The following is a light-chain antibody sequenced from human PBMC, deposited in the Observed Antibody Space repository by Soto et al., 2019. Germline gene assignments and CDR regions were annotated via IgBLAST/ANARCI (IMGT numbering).Light chain of an antibody. CDR3: SSYKSIRTL. Sequence: QSALTQPASVSGSLGQSITISCTGTSSDIGAYTWVSWYQHHPGKAPKLIIYEVSDRPSGVSTRFSGSKSGNTASLTISGLQAEDEADYYCSSYKSIRTLFGGGTKVTVL. CDR2: EVS. J-gene: IGLJ2*01. V-gene: IGLV2-14*01. CDR1: SSDIGAYTW.